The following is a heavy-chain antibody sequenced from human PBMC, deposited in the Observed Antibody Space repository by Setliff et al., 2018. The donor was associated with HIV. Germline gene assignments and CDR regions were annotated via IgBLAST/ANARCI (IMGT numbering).Heavy chain of an antibody. CDR1: GFTFNKAW. CDR3: ASLDGSESPYIYYYYMDV. J-gene: IGHJ6*03. Sequence: PWGSLRLSCAASGFTFNKAWMNWVRQPPGKGLEWIGSINYRGNTYYNPSLKSRAAISVDTSKNQISLKLSSVTAADTAVYYCASLDGSESPYIYYYYMDVWGEGTAVTVSS. D-gene: IGHD3-10*01. V-gene: IGHV4-38-2*01. CDR2: INYRGNT.